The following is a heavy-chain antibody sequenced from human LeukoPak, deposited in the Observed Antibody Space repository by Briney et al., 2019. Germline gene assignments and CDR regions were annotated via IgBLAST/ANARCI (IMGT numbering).Heavy chain of an antibody. CDR3: ASMVRGTYYFDY. Sequence: PSETLSLTCTVSGGSIRSGDYSWNWIRQHPGKGLEWIGSIYYSGSTYYNPSLKSRVTISVDTSKNQFSLKLSSVTAADTAVYYCASMVRGTYYFDYWGQGTLVTVSS. V-gene: IGHV4-39*01. J-gene: IGHJ4*02. CDR1: GGSIRSGDYS. CDR2: IYYSGST. D-gene: IGHD3-10*01.